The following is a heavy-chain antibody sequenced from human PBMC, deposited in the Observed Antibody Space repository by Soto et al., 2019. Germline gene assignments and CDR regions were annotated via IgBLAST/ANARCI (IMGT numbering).Heavy chain of an antibody. V-gene: IGHV3-7*01. CDR2: IKQDGSEK. D-gene: IGHD1-26*01. J-gene: IGHJ6*02. CDR1: GFTFSSYW. Sequence: GGSLRLSCAASGFTFSSYWMSWVRQAPGKGLEWVANIKQDGSEKYYVDSVKGRFSISRDNAKNSLYLQMNSLRAEDTAVYYCARSVGSIVGATRFGYYYYGMDVWGQGTTVTVSS. CDR3: ARSVGSIVGATRFGYYYYGMDV.